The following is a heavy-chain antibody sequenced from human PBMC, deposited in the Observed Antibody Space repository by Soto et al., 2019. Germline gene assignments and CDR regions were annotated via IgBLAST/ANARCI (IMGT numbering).Heavy chain of an antibody. CDR1: GGSFSGYY. CDR3: ARGVEGRPLVTRKNWFDP. V-gene: IGHV4-34*01. J-gene: IGHJ5*02. Sequence: SEALCLTCAVYGGSFSGYYWSWIRQPPGKGLEWIGEINHSGSTNYNPSLKSRVTISVDTSKNQFSLKLSSVTAADTAVYYCARGVEGRPLVTRKNWFDPWCQGHLVT. D-gene: IGHD6-13*01. CDR2: INHSGST.